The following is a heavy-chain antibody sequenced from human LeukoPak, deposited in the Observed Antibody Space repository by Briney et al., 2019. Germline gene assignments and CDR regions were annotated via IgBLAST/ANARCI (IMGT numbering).Heavy chain of an antibody. J-gene: IGHJ4*02. CDR2: IYHSGST. V-gene: IGHV4-30-2*01. Sequence: SETLSLTCTVSGGSISSYSWSWIRQPPGKGLEWIGYIYHSGSTYYNPSLKSRVTISVDRSKNQFSLKLSSVTAADTAVYYCARLRSGSLDYWGQGTLVTVSS. CDR3: ARLRSGSLDY. CDR1: GGSISSYS. D-gene: IGHD1-26*01.